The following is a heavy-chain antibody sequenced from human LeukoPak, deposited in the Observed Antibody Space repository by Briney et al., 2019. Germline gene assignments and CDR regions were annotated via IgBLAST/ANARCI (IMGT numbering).Heavy chain of an antibody. Sequence: SETLSLTCTVSGGSISSYYWSWIRQPPGKGLEWIGYIYYSGSTNYNPSLKGRVAISVDTSKNQFSLKLSSVTAADTAVYYCARGDYYDSSGYPNWFDPWGQGTLVTVSS. V-gene: IGHV4-59*01. J-gene: IGHJ5*02. CDR2: IYYSGST. D-gene: IGHD3-22*01. CDR3: ARGDYYDSSGYPNWFDP. CDR1: GGSISSYY.